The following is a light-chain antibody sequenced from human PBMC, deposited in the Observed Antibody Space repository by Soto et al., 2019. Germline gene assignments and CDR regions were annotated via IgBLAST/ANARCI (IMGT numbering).Light chain of an antibody. CDR3: VAWDDSLSGRV. J-gene: IGLJ3*02. CDR2: SNN. CDR1: SSNIGSNY. Sequence: QLVLTQPPSASGTPGQRVTISCSGSSSNIGSNYVYWYQQLPGTAPKLLIYSNNQRPSGVPDRFSGSKSGTSASLAISGLRSEDEADYYCVAWDDSLSGRVFGGGTKLTVL. V-gene: IGLV1-47*02.